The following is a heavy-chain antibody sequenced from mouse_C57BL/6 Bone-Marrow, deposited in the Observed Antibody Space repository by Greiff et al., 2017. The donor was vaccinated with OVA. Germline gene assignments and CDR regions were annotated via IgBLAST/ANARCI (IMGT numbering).Heavy chain of an antibody. CDR3: ARKTGTLYFDY. CDR2: ISYDGSN. J-gene: IGHJ2*01. V-gene: IGHV3-6*01. D-gene: IGHD4-1*01. Sequence: EVKLMESGPGLVKPSQSLSLTCSVTGYSITSGYYWNWIRQFPGNKLEWMGYISYDGSNNYNPSLKNRISITRDTSKNQFFLKLNSVTTEDTATYYCARKTGTLYFDYWGQGTTLTVSS. CDR1: GYSITSGYY.